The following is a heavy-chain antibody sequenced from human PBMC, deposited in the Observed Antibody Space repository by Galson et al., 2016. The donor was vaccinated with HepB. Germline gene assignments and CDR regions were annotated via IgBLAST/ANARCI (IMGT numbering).Heavy chain of an antibody. CDR2: LHPNGGDK. Sequence: SLRLSCAASGFTFSSYRMNWVRQAPGKGLEWVAHLHPNGGDKSYVDSAKGRFIISRDNAESLLYLQMNSLRAEDTAVYYCARDGGYFKFDHWGQGILVTVSS. J-gene: IGHJ4*02. V-gene: IGHV3-7*01. D-gene: IGHD5-12*01. CDR3: ARDGGYFKFDH. CDR1: GFTFSSYR.